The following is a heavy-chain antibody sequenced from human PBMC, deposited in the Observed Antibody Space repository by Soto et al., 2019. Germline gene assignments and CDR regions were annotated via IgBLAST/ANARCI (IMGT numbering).Heavy chain of an antibody. CDR1: GFTFSSYA. J-gene: IGHJ4*02. CDR2: ISGSGGST. V-gene: IGHV3-23*01. Sequence: EVQLLESGGGLVQPGGSLRLSCAASGFTFSSYAMSWVRQAPGKGLEWVSAISGSGGSTYYADSVKGRFTISRDNSKNTLYLQMNSLYYCAKGIFYGGEYYFDYWGQGTLVTVSS. CDR3: GEYYFDY. D-gene: IGHD3-10*01.